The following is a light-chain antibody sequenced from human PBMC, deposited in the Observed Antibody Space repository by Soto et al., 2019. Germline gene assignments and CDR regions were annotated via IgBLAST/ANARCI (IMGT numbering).Light chain of an antibody. Sequence: QSALTQPASVSGSPGQSITIACTGTNRDVGSYNLVSWYQQRPGEAPKHIISEVRNRPSGISYRFTGSKSGNTASLTISGLHAEDEADYYCSSYTTTSTLVFGGGTKVTVL. CDR1: NRDVGSYNL. J-gene: IGLJ3*02. CDR2: EVR. V-gene: IGLV2-14*01. CDR3: SSYTTTSTLV.